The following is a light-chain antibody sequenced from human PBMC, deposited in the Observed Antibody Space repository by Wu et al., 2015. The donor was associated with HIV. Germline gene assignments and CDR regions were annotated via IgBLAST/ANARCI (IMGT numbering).Light chain of an antibody. V-gene: IGKV1-6*01. Sequence: AIQMTQSPSSLSASVGDRATITCRASQGIRDDLGWYQQKPGKAPKLLIYAASSLQSGVPSRFSGSGSGTDFTLTISSLQPEDFAAYYCLQDYNYPRTFGQGTKVEIK. J-gene: IGKJ1*01. CDR2: AAS. CDR3: LQDYNYPRT. CDR1: QGIRDD.